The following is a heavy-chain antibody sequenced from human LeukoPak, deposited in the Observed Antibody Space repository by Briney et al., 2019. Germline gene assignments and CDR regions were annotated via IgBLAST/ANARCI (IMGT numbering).Heavy chain of an antibody. Sequence: NSSETLSLTCTVSGGSISSYYWNWIRQPPGKGLEWIGYIYYSGSTNYNPSLKSRVTIPVDTSKNQFSLKLSSVTAADTAVYFCARGSYYSDSSGYSTYHYYYMDVWGKGTTVTVSS. D-gene: IGHD3-22*01. CDR3: ARGSYYSDSSGYSTYHYYYMDV. CDR2: IYYSGST. CDR1: GGSISSYY. J-gene: IGHJ6*03. V-gene: IGHV4-59*01.